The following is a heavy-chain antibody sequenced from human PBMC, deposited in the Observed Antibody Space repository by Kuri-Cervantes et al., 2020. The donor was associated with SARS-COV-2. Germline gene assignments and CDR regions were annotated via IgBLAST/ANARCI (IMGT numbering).Heavy chain of an antibody. Sequence: GSLRLSCAVYGGSFSGYYWSWIRQPPGKGLEWIGEINHSGSTNYNPSLKSRVTISVDTSKNQFSLKLSSVTAADTAVYYCARSYDYVWGGYRPARYYYGMDVWGQGTTVTVSS. CDR3: ARSYDYVWGGYRPARYYYGMDV. CDR2: INHSGST. CDR1: GGSFSGYY. V-gene: IGHV4-34*01. D-gene: IGHD3-16*02. J-gene: IGHJ6*02.